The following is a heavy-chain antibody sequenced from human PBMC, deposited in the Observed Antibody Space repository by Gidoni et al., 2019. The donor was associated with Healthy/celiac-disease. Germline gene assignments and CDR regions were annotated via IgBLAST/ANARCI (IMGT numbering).Heavy chain of an antibody. J-gene: IGHJ4*02. Sequence: QVQLQESGPGLVKPSQTLSLTCTVSGGSIISVGYYWSWIRQHPGKGLEGIGYIYYSGSTYSNPSLKSRVTISVDTSKNQFSLKLSSVTAADTAVYYCARGSGWSAADHFDYWGQGTLVTVSS. CDR3: ARGSGWSAADHFDY. CDR2: IYYSGST. V-gene: IGHV4-31*03. D-gene: IGHD6-13*01. CDR1: GGSIISVGYY.